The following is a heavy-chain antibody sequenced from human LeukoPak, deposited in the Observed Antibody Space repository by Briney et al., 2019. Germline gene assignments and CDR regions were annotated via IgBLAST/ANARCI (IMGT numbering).Heavy chain of an antibody. V-gene: IGHV3-23*01. Sequence: GGSLRLSCVASGFTFSSYAMSWVRQAPGKGLEWVSAISGSGGSTYYADSVKGRFTISRDNSKNTLYLQMNSLRAEDTAVYYCTRAPQLGYCSGGSCYKAIFFDYWGQGTLVTVSS. CDR3: TRAPQLGYCSGGSCYKAIFFDY. J-gene: IGHJ4*02. CDR1: GFTFSSYA. D-gene: IGHD2-15*01. CDR2: ISGSGGST.